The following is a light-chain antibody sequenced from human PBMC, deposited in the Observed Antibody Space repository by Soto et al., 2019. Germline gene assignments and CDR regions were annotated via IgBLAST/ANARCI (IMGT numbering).Light chain of an antibody. CDR1: SSDVGSYNL. J-gene: IGLJ2*01. V-gene: IGLV2-23*01. CDR2: EGS. Sequence: ALTQPASVSGSPGQSITISCTGTSSDVGSYNLVSWYQHHPGKAPKLMIYEGSKRPSGVSNRFSGSRSGNTASLTISGLQAEDEANYYCCSYAGSSTFVVFGGGTKLTVL. CDR3: CSYAGSSTFVV.